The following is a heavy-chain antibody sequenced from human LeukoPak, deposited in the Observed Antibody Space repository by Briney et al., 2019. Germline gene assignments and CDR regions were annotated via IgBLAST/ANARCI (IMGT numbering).Heavy chain of an antibody. D-gene: IGHD5-24*01. CDR2: TYHSGSP. Sequence: SETLSLTCAVSGAPISSGGYSWNWVRQTPGKGLEWIGYTYHSGSPRYNPSLESRVTISADRSKNQFSLSLTSVTAADTATYYCVRATSAYNSSHMDVWGHGTTVTVSS. J-gene: IGHJ6*02. CDR1: GAPISSGGYS. V-gene: IGHV4-30-2*01. CDR3: VRATSAYNSSHMDV.